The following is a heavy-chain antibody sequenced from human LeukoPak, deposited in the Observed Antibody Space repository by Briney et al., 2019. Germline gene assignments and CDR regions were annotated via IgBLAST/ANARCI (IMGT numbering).Heavy chain of an antibody. J-gene: IGHJ4*02. D-gene: IGHD1-26*01. CDR2: IRSDGSNE. CDR1: GYTFSTYG. Sequence: GGSLRLSCAASGYTFSTYGMHWVRQAPGKGLEWVSFIRSDGSNEYYADSVKGRFTISRDNSKNTLYLQMNSLRAEDTAVYYCARESYYGYFDYWGQGTLVTVSS. CDR3: ARESYYGYFDY. V-gene: IGHV3-30*02.